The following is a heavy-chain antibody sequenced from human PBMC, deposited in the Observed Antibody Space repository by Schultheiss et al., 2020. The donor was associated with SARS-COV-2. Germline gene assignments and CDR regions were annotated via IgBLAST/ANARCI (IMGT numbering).Heavy chain of an antibody. V-gene: IGHV4-59*01. J-gene: IGHJ4*02. Sequence: SETLSLTCTVSGGSISSYYWSWIRQPPGKGLEWIGYIYYSGSTYYNPSLKSRVTISVDTSKNQFSLKLSSVTAADTAVYYCARVNVVVVAAYYFDYWGQGTLVTVSS. CDR2: IYYSGST. CDR3: ARVNVVVVAAYYFDY. CDR1: GGSISSYY. D-gene: IGHD2-15*01.